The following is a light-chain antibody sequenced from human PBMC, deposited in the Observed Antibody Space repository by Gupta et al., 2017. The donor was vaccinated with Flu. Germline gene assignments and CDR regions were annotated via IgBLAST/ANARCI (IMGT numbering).Light chain of an antibody. Sequence: DIQMTQSPSTLSASVGDRVTITCRASQSISSWLAWYQQKPGKAPKLLIYKASSLESGVPSRFSGSGSGTEFTLTISSRQLDDFASYYCQQYKSYPPWTFGQGTKVEIK. V-gene: IGKV1-5*03. CDR3: QQYKSYPPWT. CDR2: KAS. J-gene: IGKJ1*01. CDR1: QSISSW.